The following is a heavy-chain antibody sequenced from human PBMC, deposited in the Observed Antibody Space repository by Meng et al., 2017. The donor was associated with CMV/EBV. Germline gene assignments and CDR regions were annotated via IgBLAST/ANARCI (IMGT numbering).Heavy chain of an antibody. J-gene: IGHJ4*02. CDR3: ARGRTTVTTQTGNDY. V-gene: IGHV3-20*04. Sequence: GSLRLSCAGSGFTFDDYGMSWVRQAPGKGLEWVSGINWNGGSTGYADSVKGRFTISRDNAKNSLYLQMNSLRAEDTALYYCARGRTTVTTQTGNDYWGQGTLVTVSS. CDR1: GFTFDDYG. CDR2: INWNGGST. D-gene: IGHD4-17*01.